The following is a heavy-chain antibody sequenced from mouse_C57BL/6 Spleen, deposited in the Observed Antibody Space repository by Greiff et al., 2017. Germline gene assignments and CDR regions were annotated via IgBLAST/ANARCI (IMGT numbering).Heavy chain of an antibody. CDR2: ISYDGSN. CDR1: GYSITSGYY. CDR3: ARDGDGYDGFAY. V-gene: IGHV3-6*01. J-gene: IGHJ3*01. D-gene: IGHD2-2*01. Sequence: ESGPGLVKPSQSLSLTCSVTGYSITSGYYWNWIRQFPGNKLEWMGYISYDGSNNFNPSLKNRISITRDPSENQFFLKLNSVTTEDTATYYCARDGDGYDGFAYWGQGTLVTVSA.